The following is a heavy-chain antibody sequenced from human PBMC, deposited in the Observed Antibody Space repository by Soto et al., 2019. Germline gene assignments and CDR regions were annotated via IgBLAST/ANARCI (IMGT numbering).Heavy chain of an antibody. V-gene: IGHV4-39*01. J-gene: IGHJ6*02. D-gene: IGHD3-3*01. CDR2: IYYSGST. CDR3: ARYSDFWSHPKPLYYYYGMDV. Sequence: QLQLQESGPGLVKPSETLSLTCTVSGGSISSSSYYWGWIRQPPGKGLEWIGSIYYSGSTYYNPSLKSRVTISVDTSKNQFSLKLSSVTAADTAVYYCARYSDFWSHPKPLYYYYGMDVWGQGTTVTVSS. CDR1: GGSISSSSYY.